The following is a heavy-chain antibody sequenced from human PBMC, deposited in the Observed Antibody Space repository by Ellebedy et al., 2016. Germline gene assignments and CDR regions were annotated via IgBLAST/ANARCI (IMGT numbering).Heavy chain of an antibody. J-gene: IGHJ4*02. CDR2: INLNSGGT. Sequence: ASVKVSCKASRYTFTGYYMHWVRQAPGQGLEWMGWINLNSGGTDYAQSFQGWVTMTRDTSISTAYMELSRLRSDDTAVYYCASSRVAGAFDYWGQGTLVTVSS. CDR1: RYTFTGYY. D-gene: IGHD6-19*01. V-gene: IGHV1-2*04. CDR3: ASSRVAGAFDY.